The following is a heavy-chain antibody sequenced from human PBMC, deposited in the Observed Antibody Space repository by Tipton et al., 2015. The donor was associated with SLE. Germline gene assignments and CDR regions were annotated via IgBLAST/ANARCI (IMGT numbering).Heavy chain of an antibody. J-gene: IGHJ4*02. CDR1: GFTFSSYW. CDR3: ANVGSWAAIVGASDY. D-gene: IGHD1-26*01. Sequence: SLRLSCAASGFTFSSYWMSWVRQAPGKGLEWVANIKQDGSEKYYVDSVKGRFTISRDNAKNSLYLQMNSLRAEDTAVYYCANVGSWAAIVGASDYWGQGTLVTVSS. CDR2: IKQDGSEK. V-gene: IGHV3-7*03.